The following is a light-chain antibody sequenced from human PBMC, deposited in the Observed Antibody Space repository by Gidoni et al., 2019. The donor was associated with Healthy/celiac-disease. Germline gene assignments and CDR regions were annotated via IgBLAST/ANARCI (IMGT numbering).Light chain of an antibody. CDR1: RSNIWNNY. Sequence: QSVLTQPPSVSAAPGQKVTISCSGSRSNIWNNYVSWYQQLPGTAPKRLIYDNNKRPSWIPDRFSGSKSGTSATLGITGLQTGDEADYYCGTWDSSLSALWVFGGGTKLTVL. CDR3: GTWDSSLSALWV. CDR2: DNN. J-gene: IGLJ3*02. V-gene: IGLV1-51*01.